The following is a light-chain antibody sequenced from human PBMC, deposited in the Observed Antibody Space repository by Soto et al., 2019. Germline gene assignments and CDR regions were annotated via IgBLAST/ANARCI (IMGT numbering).Light chain of an antibody. CDR2: AAS. CDR3: QQVNSYLIT. Sequence: IQLTQSPSSLSASVGDRVTITCRASQGIRSYLAWYQQKPGKAPELLIYAASTLQTGVPSRFSGSGSGTDFTLTISSLQPEDFATYYCQQVNSYLITFGQGTRRENK. J-gene: IGKJ5*01. CDR1: QGIRSY. V-gene: IGKV1-9*01.